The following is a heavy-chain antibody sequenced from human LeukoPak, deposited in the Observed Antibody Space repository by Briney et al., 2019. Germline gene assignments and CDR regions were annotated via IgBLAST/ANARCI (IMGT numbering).Heavy chain of an antibody. CDR2: ISGSGGST. CDR3: ARGNYGDYDHY. D-gene: IGHD4-17*01. Sequence: PGGSLRLSCAASGFTFSSYAMSWVRQAPGKGLEWVSAISGSGGSTYYADSVKGRFTISRDNSKNTLYLQMNSLRAEDTAIYYCARGNYGDYDHYWGQGTLVTVSS. J-gene: IGHJ4*02. CDR1: GFTFSSYA. V-gene: IGHV3-23*01.